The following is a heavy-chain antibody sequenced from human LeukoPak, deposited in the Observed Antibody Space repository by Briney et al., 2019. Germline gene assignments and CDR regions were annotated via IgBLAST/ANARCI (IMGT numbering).Heavy chain of an antibody. CDR2: IYTSGST. CDR1: GGSISSYY. V-gene: IGHV4-4*07. J-gene: IGHJ4*02. D-gene: IGHD6-13*01. Sequence: SETLSLTCTVSGGSISSYYWSWIRQPAGMGLEWIGRIYTSGSTNYNPSLKSRVTMSVDTSKNQFSLKLSSVTAADTAVYYCARALRDSSSWSLFDYWGQGTLVTVSS. CDR3: ARALRDSSSWSLFDY.